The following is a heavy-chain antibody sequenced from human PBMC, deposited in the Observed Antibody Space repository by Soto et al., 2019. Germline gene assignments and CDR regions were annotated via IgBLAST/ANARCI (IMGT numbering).Heavy chain of an antibody. V-gene: IGHV3-23*01. CDR2: ISGSGGST. CDR1: GFTFSSYA. J-gene: IGHJ6*02. CDR3: AKDSIAVARGGYYYYGMDV. Sequence: GGSLRLSCAASGFTFSSYAMSWVRQAPGKGLEWVSAISGSGGSTYYADSVKGRFTISRDNSKNTLYLQMNSLRAEDTAVYYCAKDSIAVARGGYYYYGMDVWGQGTTVTVSS. D-gene: IGHD6-19*01.